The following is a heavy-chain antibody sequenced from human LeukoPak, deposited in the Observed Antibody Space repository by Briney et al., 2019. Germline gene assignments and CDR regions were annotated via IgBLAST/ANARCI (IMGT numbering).Heavy chain of an antibody. Sequence: GGSLRLSCAASGFTFSSYSMNWVRQAPGKGLEWVSSISSSSSYIYYADSVKGRFTISRDNAKNSLYLQMNGLRAEDTAVYYCARDPGYCSGGSCLPPGLFDYWGQGTLVTVSS. D-gene: IGHD2-15*01. CDR3: ARDPGYCSGGSCLPPGLFDY. CDR1: GFTFSSYS. V-gene: IGHV3-21*01. J-gene: IGHJ4*02. CDR2: ISSSSSYI.